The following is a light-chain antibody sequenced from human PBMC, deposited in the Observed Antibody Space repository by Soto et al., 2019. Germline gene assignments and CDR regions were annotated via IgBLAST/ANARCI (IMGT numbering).Light chain of an antibody. CDR2: GAS. CDR3: QQYGSAPWT. CDR1: QSVGSSH. V-gene: IGKV3-20*01. J-gene: IGKJ1*01. Sequence: IVVTQSPGTLSLSPGERATLSCRASQSVGSSHLAWYQQKPGQAPRLLIYGASSRATGIPDRFSGSGSGTDFTLTISRLEPEDFAVYYCQQYGSAPWTFGQGTKVAIK.